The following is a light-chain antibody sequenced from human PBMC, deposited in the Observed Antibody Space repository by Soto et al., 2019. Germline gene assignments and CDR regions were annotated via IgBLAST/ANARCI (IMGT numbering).Light chain of an antibody. CDR1: QSLLHSNGYNC. V-gene: IGKV2-28*01. CDR2: LGS. CDR3: MQALQTPRS. Sequence: DIVMTQSPLSLPVTPGEPAFISCRSSQSLLHSNGYNCLDWYLQKPGQSPQLLIYLGSNRASGVPDRFSGSGSGTDFTLKISRVEAEDVGVYYCMQALQTPRSFGGGTKVEIK. J-gene: IGKJ4*01.